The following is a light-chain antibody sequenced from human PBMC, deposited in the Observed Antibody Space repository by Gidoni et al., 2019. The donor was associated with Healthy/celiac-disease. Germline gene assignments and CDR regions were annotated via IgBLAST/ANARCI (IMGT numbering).Light chain of an antibody. V-gene: IGLV1-51*01. Sequence: QSVFTQPPSVSAAPGQKVTIPCSGSSSNMGNNYVSWYQQLPGTAPKLLIYDKNKRPSGIPDRFSGSKSGTSATLGITGLQTGDEADYYCGTWDSSLSAVVFGGGTKLTVL. CDR1: SSNMGNNY. CDR2: DKN. J-gene: IGLJ2*01. CDR3: GTWDSSLSAVV.